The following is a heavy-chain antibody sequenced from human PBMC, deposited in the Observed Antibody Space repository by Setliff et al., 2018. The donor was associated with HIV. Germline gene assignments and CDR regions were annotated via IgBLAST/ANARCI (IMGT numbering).Heavy chain of an antibody. CDR1: DDPISSYY. Sequence: SETLSLTCYVTDDPISSYYWSWVRQPAGKGMEWIGRLYVSGDTNYNPSLKSRVTMSLDTSKKHFSLNLKSVTAADTSVYYCARGLAYYSENTDYYYVIAGSDPWCPGTLLTVSS. D-gene: IGHD3-22*01. CDR3: ARGLAYYSENTDYYYVIAGSDP. J-gene: IGHJ5*02. CDR2: LYVSGDT. V-gene: IGHV4-4*07.